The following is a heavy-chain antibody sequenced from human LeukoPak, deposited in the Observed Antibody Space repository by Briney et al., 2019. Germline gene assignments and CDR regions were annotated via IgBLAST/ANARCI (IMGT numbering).Heavy chain of an antibody. CDR2: IYSGGST. CDR3: ARDPGDDYWGGFDF. V-gene: IGHV3-66*01. CDR1: GFTVSSNY. D-gene: IGHD5-24*01. J-gene: IGHJ4*02. Sequence: GGSLRLSCAASGFTVSSNYMSWVRQAPGKGLEWVSVIYSGGSTYYADSVKGRFTISRDNSKNTLYLQMNSLRAEDTAVYYCARDPGDDYWGGFDFWGQGTLVTVSS.